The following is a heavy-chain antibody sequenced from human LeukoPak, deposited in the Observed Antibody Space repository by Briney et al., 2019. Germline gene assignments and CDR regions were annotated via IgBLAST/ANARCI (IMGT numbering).Heavy chain of an antibody. CDR1: GFAVSDYT. D-gene: IGHD1-7*01. Sequence: GGSLRLSCAASGFAVSDYTMNWVRQAPGKGLEWISSISRSQTYIYYADSVKGRFAISKDNAENSLYLQMNSLRAEDTAVYYCAKDGKTRNWNYFQAKPVYWGQGTLVTVSS. CDR3: AKDGKTRNWNYFQAKPVY. V-gene: IGHV3-21*04. J-gene: IGHJ4*02. CDR2: ISRSQTYI.